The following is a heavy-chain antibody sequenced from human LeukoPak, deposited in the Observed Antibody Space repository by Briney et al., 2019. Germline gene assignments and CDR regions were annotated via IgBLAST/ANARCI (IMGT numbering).Heavy chain of an antibody. V-gene: IGHV3-7*01. Sequence: GGSLRLSCAASGLIVSSNYMTWVRQAPGKGLEWVANIKQDGSEKYYVDSVKGRFTISRDNAKNSLYLQMNSLRAEDTAVYYCAREVKKRCKEYCSGGSYDAFDIWGQGTMVTVPS. D-gene: IGHD2-15*01. CDR1: GLIVSSNY. J-gene: IGHJ3*02. CDR2: IKQDGSEK. CDR3: AREVKKRCKEYCSGGSYDAFDI.